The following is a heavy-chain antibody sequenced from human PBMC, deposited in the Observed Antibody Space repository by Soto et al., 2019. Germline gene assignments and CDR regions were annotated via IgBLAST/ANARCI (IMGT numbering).Heavy chain of an antibody. D-gene: IGHD3-10*01. V-gene: IGHV3-21*01. Sequence: GGSIRLSGAASGFILNTYSTDWVRQAPGKGLEWVSSISSSSSYINYANSVKGRFTISRDNAKNSLYLQMNSLRAEDTAVYYCASLSRFALDYWGQGTLVNV. CDR3: ASLSRFALDY. J-gene: IGHJ4*02. CDR1: GFILNTYS. CDR2: ISSSSSYI.